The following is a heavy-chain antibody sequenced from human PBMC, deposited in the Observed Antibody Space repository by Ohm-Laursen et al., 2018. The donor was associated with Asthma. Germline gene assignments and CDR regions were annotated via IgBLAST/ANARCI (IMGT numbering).Heavy chain of an antibody. CDR1: GFNFGSYA. V-gene: IGHV3-23*01. CDR3: AKVVVMDV. D-gene: IGHD3-16*02. Sequence: SLRLSCSASGFNFGSYAMTWVRQAPGKGLEWASGISSSGGSTYYADNVKGRFTISRDNSKNTLYLQMNSLRAEDTAVYYCAKVVVMDVWGQGTTVTVSS. J-gene: IGHJ6*02. CDR2: ISSSGGST.